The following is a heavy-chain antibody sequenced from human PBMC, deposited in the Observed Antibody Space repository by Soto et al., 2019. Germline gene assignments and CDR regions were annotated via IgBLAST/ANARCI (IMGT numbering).Heavy chain of an antibody. D-gene: IGHD3-10*01. CDR1: GGTFSSYA. CDR2: IIPIFGTA. Sequence: SVKVSCKASGGTFSSYAISWVRQAPGQGLEWMGGIIPIFGTANYAQKFQGRVTITADESTSTAYMELSSLRSEDTAVYYCARTPGEGSGSYYNGPPFDYWGQGTLVTVSS. J-gene: IGHJ4*02. CDR3: ARTPGEGSGSYYNGPPFDY. V-gene: IGHV1-69*13.